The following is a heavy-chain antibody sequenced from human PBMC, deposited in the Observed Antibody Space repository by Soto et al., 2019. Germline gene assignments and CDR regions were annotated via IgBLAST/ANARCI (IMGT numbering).Heavy chain of an antibody. CDR3: ARASGSSYWFDP. CDR1: GGSISSGGYY. CDR2: IYYSGST. Sequence: SETLSLTCTVSGGSISSGGYYWSWIRQHPGKGLEWIGYIYYSGSTYYNPSLKSRVTISVDTSKNQFSLKLSSVTAADTAVYYCARASGSSYWFDPWGQGTLVTVSS. V-gene: IGHV4-31*03. J-gene: IGHJ5*02. D-gene: IGHD1-26*01.